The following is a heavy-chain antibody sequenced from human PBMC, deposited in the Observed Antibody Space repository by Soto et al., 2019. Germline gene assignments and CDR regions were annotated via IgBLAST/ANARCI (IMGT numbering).Heavy chain of an antibody. CDR2: IYRGDAT. V-gene: IGHV3-53*01. CDR1: GFTVSDNY. J-gene: IGHJ3*02. CDR3: ARDRSDSSRADSFDI. D-gene: IGHD6-25*01. Sequence: PGGSLRLSCSVSGFTVSDNYMSWVRQAPGKGLEWVSVIYRGDATHYADYVKGRFTISRDTSKNTVYFQLNSLRAEDTAVYYCARDRSDSSRADSFDIWGQGTLVTVSS.